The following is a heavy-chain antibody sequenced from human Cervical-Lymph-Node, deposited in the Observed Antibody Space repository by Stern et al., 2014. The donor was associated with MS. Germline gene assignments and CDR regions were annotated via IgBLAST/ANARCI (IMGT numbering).Heavy chain of an antibody. J-gene: IGHJ4*02. Sequence: VQLVESGGGLIQPGGSLRFSCAVSGYSVSTNYMRWIRQAPGQGLEWVAVIYSGGSTYHADSVRGRFTISRDNARNTLSLQMDSLRAEDTAVYYCARDYYDSRGYSHWGQGTLVTVSS. V-gene: IGHV3-53*01. CDR3: ARDYYDSRGYSH. CDR2: IYSGGST. CDR1: GYSVSTNY. D-gene: IGHD3-22*01.